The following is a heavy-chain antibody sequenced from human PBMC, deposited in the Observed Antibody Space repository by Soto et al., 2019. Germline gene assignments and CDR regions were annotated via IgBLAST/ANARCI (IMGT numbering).Heavy chain of an antibody. D-gene: IGHD2-21*01. CDR3: ARGGEVGAGQYYLDDS. Sequence: EVQLVESGGDLVQPGGSLRLSCEASGFTFSSNWMHWVRQGPGKGLVWVSRMNPDGSTRGYADSVKGQFSISRDNARNTVFLQMSSLRAEDTAVYYCARGGEVGAGQYYLDDSWGQGTLVTVSS. CDR1: GFTFSSNW. J-gene: IGHJ4*02. V-gene: IGHV3-74*01. CDR2: MNPDGSTR.